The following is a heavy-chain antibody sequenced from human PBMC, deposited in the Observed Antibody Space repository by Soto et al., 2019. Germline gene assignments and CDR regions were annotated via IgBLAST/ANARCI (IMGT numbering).Heavy chain of an antibody. CDR3: ARGRAAAGGRFDY. Sequence: QVHLVESGGGLVKPGGSLRLSCIASGFSFSDSYMSWIRQAPGKGLEWLAYINSIGSYTHYLGSVKGRFTISRDNAKNSLFLQMSSLRVEDTAVYYCARGRAAAGGRFDYWGQGALVTVSS. CDR1: GFSFSDSY. CDR2: INSIGSYT. J-gene: IGHJ4*02. V-gene: IGHV3-11*05. D-gene: IGHD6-13*01.